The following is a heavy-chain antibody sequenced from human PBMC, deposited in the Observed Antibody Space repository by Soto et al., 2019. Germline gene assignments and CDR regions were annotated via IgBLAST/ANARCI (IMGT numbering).Heavy chain of an antibody. Sequence: TVSGGSVSSGGYYWSWIRQSPGKGLEWIGYISYSGRTNYYPSLKSRVTISVDTSKNQFSLKLSSVTAADTAVKYCARLRGNDFWGGRAWAMDAWGQGTPVTVSS. CDR1: GGSVSSGGYY. D-gene: IGHD3-3*01. V-gene: IGHV4-61*08. CDR2: ISYSGRT. CDR3: ARLRGNDFWGGRAWAMDA. J-gene: IGHJ6*02.